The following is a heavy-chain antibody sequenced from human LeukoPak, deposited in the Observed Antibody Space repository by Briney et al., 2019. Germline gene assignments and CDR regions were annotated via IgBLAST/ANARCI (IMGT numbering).Heavy chain of an antibody. Sequence: GGSLRLSCAPSGFTFCSYWTSWVRHAPGKGLECVANIKQDGREKYYVDSVKGRFTISRDNAKNSLYLQMISLRAEDTAVYYCARADITRVSWGLDYWGQGTLVTVSS. V-gene: IGHV3-7*01. J-gene: IGHJ4*02. CDR1: GFTFCSYW. CDR2: IKQDGREK. D-gene: IGHD1-26*01. CDR3: ARADITRVSWGLDY.